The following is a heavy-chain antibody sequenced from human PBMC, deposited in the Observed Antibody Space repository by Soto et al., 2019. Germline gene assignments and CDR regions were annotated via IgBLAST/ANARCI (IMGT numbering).Heavy chain of an antibody. CDR2: IVVGSGNT. D-gene: IGHD3-22*01. J-gene: IGHJ3*02. Sequence: SVKVSCKASGGTFSNHAINWVRQARGQRLEWIGWIVVGSGNTNYAQKFQERVTITRDMSTSTAYMELSSLRSEDTAVYYCAAWGLYYYDSSGPDAFDIWGQGTMVTVSS. V-gene: IGHV1-58*02. CDR3: AAWGLYYYDSSGPDAFDI. CDR1: GGTFSNHA.